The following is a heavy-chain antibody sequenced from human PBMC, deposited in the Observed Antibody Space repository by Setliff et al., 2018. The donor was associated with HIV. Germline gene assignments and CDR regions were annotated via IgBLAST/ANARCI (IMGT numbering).Heavy chain of an antibody. J-gene: IGHJ6*02. CDR2: INPNSGGT. CDR1: GYTFTGYY. V-gene: IGHV1-2*02. D-gene: IGHD2-2*01. Sequence: ASVKVSCKASGYTFTGYYMHGVRQDPGQGIEWMGWINPNSGGTAYAQKFQVRVTMTRDTSISTAYMAVSRLRSDDTAVYYCARDHCSSSACYEYSYYGMDVWGQGTTVTVSS. CDR3: ARDHCSSSACYEYSYYGMDV.